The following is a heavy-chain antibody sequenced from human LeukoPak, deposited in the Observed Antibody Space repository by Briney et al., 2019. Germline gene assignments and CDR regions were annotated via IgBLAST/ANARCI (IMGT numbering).Heavy chain of an antibody. Sequence: TSETLSLTCTVSGGSISSSSYYWVWIRQPPGKGREWFVSIYYTGSTYYNPSLKSRVTISVDTSKNQFSLKLSSVTAADTAVYYCARLHYGGNYGYYYYYMDVWGKGTTVTISS. CDR2: IYYTGST. J-gene: IGHJ6*03. D-gene: IGHD4-23*01. CDR3: ARLHYGGNYGYYYYYMDV. CDR1: GGSISSSSYY. V-gene: IGHV4-39*01.